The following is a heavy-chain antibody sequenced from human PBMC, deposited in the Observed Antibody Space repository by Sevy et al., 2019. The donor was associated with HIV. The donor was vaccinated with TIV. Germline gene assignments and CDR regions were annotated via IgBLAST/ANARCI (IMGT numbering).Heavy chain of an antibody. Sequence: GGSLRLSCAASGFTFSSYSMNWVRQAPGKGLEWVSSISSSSIYIYYADSVKGRFTISRDKAKNSLYLQMNRLRADDTAVYYCARDPGFYCSGGSCYPRYYFDYWGQGTLVTVSS. CDR1: GFTFSSYS. CDR3: ARDPGFYCSGGSCYPRYYFDY. D-gene: IGHD2-15*01. J-gene: IGHJ4*02. CDR2: ISSSSIYI. V-gene: IGHV3-21*01.